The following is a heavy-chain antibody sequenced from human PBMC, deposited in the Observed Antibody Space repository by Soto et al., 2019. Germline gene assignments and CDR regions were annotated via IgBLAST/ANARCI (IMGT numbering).Heavy chain of an antibody. J-gene: IGHJ4*02. CDR1: GYSFTNYW. V-gene: IGHV5-51*01. CDR2: IYPGDSDT. Sequence: GESPKISCAGSGYSFTNYWNGWVRQMPGKGLDWMGIIYPGDSDTSYSPSFQRQVTVSADKSISPAYLQWSSLKASDTAMYYCGRLDGRNLYPYDYWGQGPMVTVSS. CDR3: GRLDGRNLYPYDY. D-gene: IGHD4-17*01.